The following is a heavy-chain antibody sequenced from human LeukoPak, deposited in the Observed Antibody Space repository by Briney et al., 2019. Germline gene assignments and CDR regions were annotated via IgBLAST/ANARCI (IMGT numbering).Heavy chain of an antibody. Sequence: GGSLRLSCAASGFTFSTYWMHWVRPAPGKGLVWVSRIKSDGSTNYADSVKGRFTISRDNAKNTVSLQMNSLRPEDTGVYYCARAPSEIGGYYPEYFRHWGQGTLATVSS. CDR1: GFTFSTYW. V-gene: IGHV3-74*01. D-gene: IGHD3-22*01. J-gene: IGHJ1*01. CDR2: IKSDGST. CDR3: ARAPSEIGGYYPEYFRH.